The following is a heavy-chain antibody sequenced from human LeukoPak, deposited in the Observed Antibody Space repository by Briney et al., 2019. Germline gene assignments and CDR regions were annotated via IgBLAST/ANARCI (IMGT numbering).Heavy chain of an antibody. CDR1: GVSSYY. CDR2: VYTSEYT. J-gene: IGHJ4*02. CDR3: ARHRPILADFDY. V-gene: IGHV4-39*01. Sequence: KPSETLSLTCSVSGVSSYYWGWIRQPPGKGLEWIGSVYTSEYTYYSSALKGRVNISVDTPNRQFSLKLNSVTAADTAVYYCARHRPILADFDYWGQGILVIVSS.